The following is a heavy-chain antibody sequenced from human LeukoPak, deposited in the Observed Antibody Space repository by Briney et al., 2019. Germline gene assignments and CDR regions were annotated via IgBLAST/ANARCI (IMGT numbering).Heavy chain of an antibody. Sequence: GGSLRLSCAASGFTFSSYSMNWVRQAPGKGLEWVSSISSSSSYIYYADSVKGRFTISRDNAKDSLYLQMNSLRAEDTAVYYCARALTTLTYEGYWGQGTLVTVSS. CDR2: ISSSSSYI. J-gene: IGHJ4*02. V-gene: IGHV3-21*01. CDR1: GFTFSSYS. CDR3: ARALTTLTYEGY. D-gene: IGHD1-1*01.